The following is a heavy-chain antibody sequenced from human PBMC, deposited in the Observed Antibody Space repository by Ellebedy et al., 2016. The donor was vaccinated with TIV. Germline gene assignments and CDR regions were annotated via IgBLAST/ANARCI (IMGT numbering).Heavy chain of an antibody. CDR3: SRNLGHYMLSD. CDR1: GLTFSGDW. CDR2: INGAGRAI. D-gene: IGHD2-8*01. V-gene: IGHV3-7*01. Sequence: GESLKISXAASGLTFSGDWMTWMRQAPGKGLEWVANINGAGRAIQYADSVEGRFTISRDNAKKSLFLQMNSLRVEDTAMYYCSRNLGHYMLSDWGQGSLVTVSS. J-gene: IGHJ4*02.